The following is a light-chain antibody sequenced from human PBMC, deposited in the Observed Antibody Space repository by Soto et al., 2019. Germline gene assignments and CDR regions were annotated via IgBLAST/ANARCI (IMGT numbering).Light chain of an antibody. J-gene: IGKJ1*01. V-gene: IGKV1-39*01. CDR3: QQSYTTPRT. Sequence: DIQMTQSPSSLSASVGDRVTIPCRASQSIRNYLNWYQQKPGKAPKLLIYGASSLQSGVPARFSGSGSGTEFTLTISSLQPEDFATFHCQQSYTTPRTFGQGTKVDIK. CDR1: QSIRNY. CDR2: GAS.